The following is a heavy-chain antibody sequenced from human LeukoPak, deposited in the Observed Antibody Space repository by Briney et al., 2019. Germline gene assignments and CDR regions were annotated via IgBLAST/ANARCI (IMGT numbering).Heavy chain of an antibody. V-gene: IGHV3-30*18. Sequence: PGGSLRLSCAASGFTFSSYGMHWVRQAPGKGLEWVAVISYDGSNKYYADSVKVRFTISRDNSKNTLYLQMNSLRAEDTAVYYCAKDPRGSITMVRGVSFDYWGQGTLVTVSS. J-gene: IGHJ4*02. D-gene: IGHD3-10*01. CDR1: GFTFSSYG. CDR2: ISYDGSNK. CDR3: AKDPRGSITMVRGVSFDY.